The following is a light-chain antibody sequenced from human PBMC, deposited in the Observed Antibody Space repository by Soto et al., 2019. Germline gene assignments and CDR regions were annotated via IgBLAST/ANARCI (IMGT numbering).Light chain of an antibody. CDR3: QQYNSYSWT. CDR1: LSISNY. J-gene: IGKJ1*01. V-gene: IGKV1-5*01. Sequence: DIQMTQSPSSLSASVGDRVTITCRASLSISNYLNWYQQKPGKAPTLLIYAASSLQTGVPSRFSGSGSGTEFTLTISSLQPDDFATYYCQQYNSYSWTFGQGTKVEIK. CDR2: AAS.